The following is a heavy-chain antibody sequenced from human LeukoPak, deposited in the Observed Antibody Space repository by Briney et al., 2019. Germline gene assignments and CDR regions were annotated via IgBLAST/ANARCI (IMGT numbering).Heavy chain of an antibody. D-gene: IGHD1-26*01. J-gene: IGHJ1*01. V-gene: IGHV3-53*01. CDR3: VRERGGSNSEH. Sequence: GGSLRLSCAASGFTVSNNRLSWVRQAPGMGLEWVSTIYSDGNTYYPDSVKGRFTISRDGSKNTLYLQLNSLRTEDTAIYYCVRERGGSNSEHWGQGTLVTVSS. CDR1: GFTVSNNR. CDR2: IYSDGNT.